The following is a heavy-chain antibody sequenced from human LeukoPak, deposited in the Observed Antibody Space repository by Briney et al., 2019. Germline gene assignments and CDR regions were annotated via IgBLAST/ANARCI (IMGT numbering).Heavy chain of an antibody. CDR1: GFTFSSYG. D-gene: IGHD4-17*01. CDR2: IRYDGSNK. V-gene: IGHV3-30*02. CDR3: AKEIYGDSTGGRFQH. J-gene: IGHJ1*01. Sequence: GGSLRLSCGASGFTFSSYGTHWVRQAPGKGLEWVAFIRYDGSNKYYADSVKGRFTISRDNSKNTLYLQMKSLRAEDTAVYYCAKEIYGDSTGGRFQHWGQGTLVTVSS.